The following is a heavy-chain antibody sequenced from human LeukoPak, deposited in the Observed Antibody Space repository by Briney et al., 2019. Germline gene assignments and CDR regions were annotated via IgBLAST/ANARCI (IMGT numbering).Heavy chain of an antibody. V-gene: IGHV3-30*03. J-gene: IGHJ4*02. CDR1: GFTFSSYG. CDR3: ARKRGGGRPVDY. D-gene: IGHD3-16*01. Sequence: GGSLRLSCAASGFTFSSYGMHWVRQAPGRGLEWVAVISYDGSNKYYADSVKGRFTISRDNAKNSLYLQMNSLRAEDTAVYYWARKRGGGRPVDYWGQGTLVTVSS. CDR2: ISYDGSNK.